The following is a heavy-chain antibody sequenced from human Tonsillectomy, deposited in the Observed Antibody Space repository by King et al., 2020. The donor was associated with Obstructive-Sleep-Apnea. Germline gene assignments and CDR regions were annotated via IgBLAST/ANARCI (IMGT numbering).Heavy chain of an antibody. CDR2: IRYDESNK. CDR1: GFTFSSYS. Sequence: VQLVESGGGVVQPGGSLRLSCAASGFTFSSYSMHWVRQAPGKGLEWVAFIRYDESNKYYAESVKGRFTITRDNSRNTLYLQMNSLRAEDTALYYCAKDRQGYQVSDYWGQGTLVTVSS. V-gene: IGHV3-30*02. J-gene: IGHJ4*02. CDR3: AKDRQGYQVSDY. D-gene: IGHD2-2*01.